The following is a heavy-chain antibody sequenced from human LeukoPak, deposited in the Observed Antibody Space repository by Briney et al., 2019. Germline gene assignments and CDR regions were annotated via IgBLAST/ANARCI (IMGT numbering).Heavy chain of an antibody. CDR3: AREDDILTGPFDY. V-gene: IGHV4-59*01. D-gene: IGHD3-9*01. Sequence: SETLSLTCAVYGGSFSGYYWSWIRQPPGKGLEWIGYIYYSGSTNYNPSLKSRVTISVDTSKNQFSLKLSSVTAADTAVYYCAREDDILTGPFDYWGQGTLVTVSS. CDR2: IYYSGST. J-gene: IGHJ4*02. CDR1: GGSFSGYY.